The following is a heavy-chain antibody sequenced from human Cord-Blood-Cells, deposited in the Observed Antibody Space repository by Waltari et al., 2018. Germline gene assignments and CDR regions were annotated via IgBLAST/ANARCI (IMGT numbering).Heavy chain of an antibody. Sequence: EVQLVESGGGLVQPGGSLRLSCAASGFTCSSSAMSWVRQAPGKGLRWVSAISGSGGSTYYADSVKGRFTISRDNSKNTLYLQMNSLRAEDTAVYYFAKDDYGDYYFDYWGQGTLVTVSS. D-gene: IGHD4-17*01. CDR3: AKDDYGDYYFDY. J-gene: IGHJ4*02. V-gene: IGHV3-23*04. CDR1: GFTCSSSA. CDR2: ISGSGGST.